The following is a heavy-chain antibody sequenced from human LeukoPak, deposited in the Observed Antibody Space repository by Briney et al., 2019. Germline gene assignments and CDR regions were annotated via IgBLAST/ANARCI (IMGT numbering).Heavy chain of an antibody. J-gene: IGHJ4*02. CDR3: TRQVLHTAMDY. V-gene: IGHV4-39*01. CDR2: IYDSGST. D-gene: IGHD5-18*01. CDR1: GVSISSSSYH. Sequence: SETLSLTCTVSGVSISSSSYHWDWIRQPPGKWLEWIGSIYDSGSTYYSPSLKSRVTISVDTSKNQFSLKLTSVTAADTAVYYCTRQVLHTAMDYWGQGTLVTVSS.